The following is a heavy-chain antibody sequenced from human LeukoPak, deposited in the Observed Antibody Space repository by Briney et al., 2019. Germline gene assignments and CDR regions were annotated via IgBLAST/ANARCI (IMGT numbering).Heavy chain of an antibody. CDR1: GFTFSSYG. D-gene: IGHD2-2*01. CDR2: ISYDGSNK. J-gene: IGHJ6*02. V-gene: IGHV3-30*18. CDR3: AKSYERCSSTSCPKGYGMDV. Sequence: GGSLRLSCAASGFTFSSYGMHWVRQAPGKGLEWVAVISYDGSNKYYADSVKGRFTISRDNSKNTLYLQMNSLRAEDTAVYYCAKSYERCSSTSCPKGYGMDVWGQGTTVTVSS.